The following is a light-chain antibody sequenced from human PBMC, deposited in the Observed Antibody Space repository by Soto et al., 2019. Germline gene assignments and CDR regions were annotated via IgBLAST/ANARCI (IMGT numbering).Light chain of an antibody. CDR3: QQSDNLPLT. V-gene: IGKV1-33*01. CDR2: HAS. Sequence: DTQMTQSPSSLSASIGDRVPITCQASQGIAKYLHWYQQKPGKAPKLLIYHASNLQTGVPSRFSGSGSGTHFTLIISSLQPDAISTYFSQQSDNLPLTFGGGTKVEIK. J-gene: IGKJ4*01. CDR1: QGIAKY.